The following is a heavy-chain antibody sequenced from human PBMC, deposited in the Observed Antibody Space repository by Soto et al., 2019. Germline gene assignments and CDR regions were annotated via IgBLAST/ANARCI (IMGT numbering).Heavy chain of an antibody. D-gene: IGHD3-10*01. V-gene: IGHV4-34*01. CDR2: INHSGST. J-gene: IGHJ6*02. CDR3: ARGSGRGYGSGSYYYYYGMDV. Sequence: PSETLSLTCAAYGGSFSGYYWSWIRQPPGKGLEWIGEINHSGSTNYNPSLKSRVTISVDTSKNQFSLKLSSVTAADTAVYYCARGSGRGYGSGSYYYYYGMDVWGQGTTVT. CDR1: GGSFSGYY.